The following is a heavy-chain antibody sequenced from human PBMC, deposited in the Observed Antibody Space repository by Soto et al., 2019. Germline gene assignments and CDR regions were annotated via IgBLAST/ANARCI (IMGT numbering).Heavy chain of an antibody. J-gene: IGHJ4*02. V-gene: IGHV5-51*01. CDR1: GYIFTNYW. D-gene: IGHD3-22*01. CDR3: ASLSYYDSSSGFDH. Sequence: GESLKISCKGSGYIFTNYWIGWVRQMPGKGLEWMGIIYPGDSDTKYSPSFQGQVTISADKSISTAYLQWSSLKASDTAMYYCASLSYYDSSSGFDHWGQGTLVTVSS. CDR2: IYPGDSDT.